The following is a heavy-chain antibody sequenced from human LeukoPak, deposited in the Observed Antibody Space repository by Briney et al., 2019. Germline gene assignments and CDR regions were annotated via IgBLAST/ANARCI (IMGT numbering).Heavy chain of an antibody. CDR3: ARDGTAAGLYFDL. J-gene: IGHJ4*01. CDR1: GFIFSNYW. Sequence: GGSLRLSCAASGFIFSNYWMTWVRQAPGKGLEWVANIKDDGREKHYVDSVQGRFTISRDNAKNSVYLQMNSLRAEDTAVYYCARDGTAAGLYFDLWGQGTLVTVSS. CDR2: IKDDGREK. D-gene: IGHD6-13*01. V-gene: IGHV3-7*01.